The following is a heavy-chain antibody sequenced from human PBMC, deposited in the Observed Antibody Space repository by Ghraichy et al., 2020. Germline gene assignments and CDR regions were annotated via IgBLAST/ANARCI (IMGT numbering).Heavy chain of an antibody. Sequence: GESLNISCAASGLSFSNYAMRWVRQAPGKGLEWVSAISGSGGSTYYADSVKGRFTISRDNSKNTLYLQMNSLRAEDTAVYYCAKEGIDYWGQGTLVTVSS. V-gene: IGHV3-23*01. D-gene: IGHD3-10*01. CDR2: ISGSGGST. CDR1: GLSFSNYA. J-gene: IGHJ4*02. CDR3: AKEGIDY.